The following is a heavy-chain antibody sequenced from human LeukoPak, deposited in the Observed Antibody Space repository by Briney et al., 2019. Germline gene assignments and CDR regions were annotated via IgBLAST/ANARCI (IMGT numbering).Heavy chain of an antibody. CDR2: VYDRGGT. V-gene: IGHV4-59*01. J-gene: IGHJ4*02. D-gene: IGHD2-21*02. CDR3: ARASDSGDWHLGY. Sequence: PSETLSLTCTVSGDFISRYYWSWIRQSPGKGLEWIGYVYDRGGTNYNPSLKSRAIISAGTSKNQFSLKVTSVTAADTAVYYCARASDSGDWHLGYWGQGTLVTVSS. CDR1: GDFISRYY.